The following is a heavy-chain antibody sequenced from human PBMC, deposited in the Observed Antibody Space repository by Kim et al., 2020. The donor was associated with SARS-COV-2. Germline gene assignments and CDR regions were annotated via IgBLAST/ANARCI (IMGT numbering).Heavy chain of an antibody. J-gene: IGHJ4*02. CDR3: ARESCSGGICPVDY. CDR1: GFTFSSYS. Sequence: GGSLRLSCAASGFTFSSYSMNWVRQAPGKGLEWVSSISSSSSYIYYADSVKGRFTISRDNAKNSLYLQMNSLRAEDTAVYYCARESCSGGICPVDYWGQGTLVTVSS. CDR2: ISSSSSYI. D-gene: IGHD2-15*01. V-gene: IGHV3-21*01.